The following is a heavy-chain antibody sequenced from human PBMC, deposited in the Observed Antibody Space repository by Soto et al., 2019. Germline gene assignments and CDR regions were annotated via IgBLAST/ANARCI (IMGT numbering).Heavy chain of an antibody. CDR2: IYYSGST. Sequence: KPSETLSLTCTVSGGSISSGGYYWSWIRQHPGKGLEWIGYIYYSGSTYYNPSLKSRVTISVDTSKNQFSLKLSSVTAADTAVYYCARDLIYGDYRWFDPWGQGTLVTVSS. V-gene: IGHV4-31*03. CDR3: ARDLIYGDYRWFDP. D-gene: IGHD4-17*01. J-gene: IGHJ5*02. CDR1: GGSISSGGYY.